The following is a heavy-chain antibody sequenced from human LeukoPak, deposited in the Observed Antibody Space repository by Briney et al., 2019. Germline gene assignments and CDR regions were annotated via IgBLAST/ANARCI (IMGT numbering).Heavy chain of an antibody. J-gene: IGHJ4*02. D-gene: IGHD1-26*01. CDR2: IWFDGSNK. CDR3: AKVGSYGPYYFGN. V-gene: IGHV3-33*06. CDR1: GFTFSSYG. Sequence: SGGSLRLSCAASGFTFSSYGMHWVRQAPGKGLEWVAVIWFDGSNKYYADSVRGRFTISRDNSKNTLYLQMNSLRAEDTAVYYCAKVGSYGPYYFGNWGQGTLVTVSS.